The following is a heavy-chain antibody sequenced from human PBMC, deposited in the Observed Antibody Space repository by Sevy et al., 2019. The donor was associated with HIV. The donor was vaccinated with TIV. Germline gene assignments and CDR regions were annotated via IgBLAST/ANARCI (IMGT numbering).Heavy chain of an antibody. CDR3: ARDYSGSGSYYISNWFDP. CDR2: INAGNGNT. D-gene: IGHD3-10*01. V-gene: IGHV1-3*01. Sequence: ASVKVSCETSGYTFTTYAIHWVRQAPGQRLEWMGWINAGNGNTKYSQNFQGRVTITRDTSASTAYMELSSLRVEDTAVYYCARDYSGSGSYYISNWFDPWGQGTLVTVSS. J-gene: IGHJ5*02. CDR1: GYTFTTYA.